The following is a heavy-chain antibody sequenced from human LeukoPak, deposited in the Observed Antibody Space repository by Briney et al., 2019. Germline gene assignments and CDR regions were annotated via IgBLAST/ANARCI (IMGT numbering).Heavy chain of an antibody. CDR2: INPSGGST. J-gene: IGHJ4*02. Sequence: ASVKVSCKASGYTFTSYYMHWVRQAPGQGLEWMGIINPSGGSTSYVQKFQGKVTMTRDTSTSTVYMELSSLRSEDTAVYYCARGAEGYYFDYWGQGTLVTVSS. CDR3: ARGAEGYYFDY. V-gene: IGHV1-46*01. CDR1: GYTFTSYY.